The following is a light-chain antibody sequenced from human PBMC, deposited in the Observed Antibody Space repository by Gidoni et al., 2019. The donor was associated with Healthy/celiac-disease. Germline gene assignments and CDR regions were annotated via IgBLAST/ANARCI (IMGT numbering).Light chain of an antibody. CDR3: QQSYSTPPKYT. CDR1: QSISSY. J-gene: IGKJ2*01. Sequence: DIQMTQSPSSLSASVGDRVTITCRASQSISSYLNWYQQKPGKAPKLLIYATSSLQRGVPSRFSGSGTGTDFTLTISNLQPEDFATYYCQQSYSTPPKYTFGQGTKLEIK. V-gene: IGKV1-39*01. CDR2: ATS.